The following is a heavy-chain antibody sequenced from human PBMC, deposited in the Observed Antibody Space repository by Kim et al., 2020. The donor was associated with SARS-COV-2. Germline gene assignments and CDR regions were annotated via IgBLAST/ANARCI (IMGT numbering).Heavy chain of an antibody. V-gene: IGHV3-23*01. Sequence: GGSLRLSCAASGFTFSSYAMSWVRQAPGKGLEWVSTISGSGGSTYYADSVKGRFTISRDNSKNTLYVQMNSLRAEDTAVYYCAKDGGSGWYVEGYFDLWGRGTLVTVSS. J-gene: IGHJ2*01. CDR1: GFTFSSYA. D-gene: IGHD6-19*01. CDR2: ISGSGGST. CDR3: AKDGGSGWYVEGYFDL.